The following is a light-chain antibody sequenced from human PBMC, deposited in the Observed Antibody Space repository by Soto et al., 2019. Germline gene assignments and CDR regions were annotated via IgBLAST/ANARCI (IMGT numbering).Light chain of an antibody. CDR3: QQYNNWHPLT. J-gene: IGKJ4*01. CDR2: DAS. V-gene: IGKV3D-20*02. Sequence: EFVLTQSPGTLSLSPGERATLSCRASQTVRNNYLAWYQQKPGQAPRLLIYDASSRATGIPDRFSGGGSGTEFTLTISSLQSKDFAVYYCQQYNNWHPLTFGGGTKVEIK. CDR1: QTVRNNY.